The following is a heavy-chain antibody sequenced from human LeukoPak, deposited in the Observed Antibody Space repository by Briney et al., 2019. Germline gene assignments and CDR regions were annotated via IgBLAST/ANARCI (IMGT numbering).Heavy chain of an antibody. V-gene: IGHV1-69*06. CDR2: IIPIFGTA. J-gene: IGHJ6*02. CDR3: ARQDVRVTYYDALTAYPQSNYGMDV. D-gene: IGHD3-9*01. CDR1: GGTFSSYA. Sequence: ASVKVSCKASGGTFSSYAISWVRQAPGQGLEWMGGIIPIFGTANYAQKFQGRVTITADKSTSTAYMELRSLRSDDTAVYYCARQDVRVTYYDALTAYPQSNYGMDVWGQGTTVTVS.